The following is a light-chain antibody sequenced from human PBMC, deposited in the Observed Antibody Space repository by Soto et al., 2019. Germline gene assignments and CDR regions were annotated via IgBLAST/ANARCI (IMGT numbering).Light chain of an antibody. J-gene: IGLJ1*01. CDR1: STDFVSYNR. CDR3: SSYAGNNIFV. CDR2: EAS. Sequence: QSALTQPPSVSGSPGQSVTISCTGTSTDFVSYNRVSWYQQPPGTAPKLIIYEASNRPSGVPDRFSGSKSGNTASLTISSLQAEDEANYYCSSYAGNNIFVFGTGTKVTVL. V-gene: IGLV2-18*02.